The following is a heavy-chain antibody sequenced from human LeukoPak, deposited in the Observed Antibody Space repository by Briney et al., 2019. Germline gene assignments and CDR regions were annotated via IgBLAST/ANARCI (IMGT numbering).Heavy chain of an antibody. J-gene: IGHJ4*02. Sequence: KAGGSLRLSCAASGFTFSSYSMNWVRQAPGKGLEWVSSISSSSSYIYYADSVKGRFTISRDNAKNSLYLQMNSLRAEDTAVYYCARGSRSSSPLNFDYWGKGTLVTVSS. D-gene: IGHD2-2*01. CDR3: ARGSRSSSPLNFDY. CDR1: GFTFSSYS. CDR2: ISSSSSYI. V-gene: IGHV3-21*01.